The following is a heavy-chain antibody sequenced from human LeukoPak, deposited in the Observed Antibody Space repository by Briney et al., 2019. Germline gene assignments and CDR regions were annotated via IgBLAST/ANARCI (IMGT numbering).Heavy chain of an antibody. D-gene: IGHD6-19*01. CDR2: ISTSSNYI. J-gene: IGHJ6*04. V-gene: IGHV3-21*01. CDR1: GFTFSSYE. CDR3: ARVWAVARPWDV. Sequence: GGSLRLSCAASGFTFSSYEMNWVRQAPGKGLEWVSFISTSSNYIYYADSVKGRFTISRDNAKNSLYLQMNSLRAEDTAVYYCARVWAVARPWDVWGKGTTVTVSS.